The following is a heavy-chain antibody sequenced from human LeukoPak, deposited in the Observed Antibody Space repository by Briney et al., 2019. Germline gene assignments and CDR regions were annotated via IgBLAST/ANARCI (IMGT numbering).Heavy chain of an antibody. CDR2: MNPNSGNT. J-gene: IGHJ5*02. V-gene: IGHV1-8*01. Sequence: GASVKVSCKASGYTFTSYDINWVRQATGQGLEWMGWMNPNSGNTGYAQKFQGRVTMTRNTSISTAYMELSSLRSEDTAVYYCARGLLYGSGSYENWFDPWGQGTLVTVSS. D-gene: IGHD3-10*01. CDR3: ARGLLYGSGSYENWFDP. CDR1: GYTFTSYD.